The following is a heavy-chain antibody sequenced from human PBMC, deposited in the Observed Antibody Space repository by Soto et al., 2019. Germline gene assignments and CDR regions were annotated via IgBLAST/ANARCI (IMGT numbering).Heavy chain of an antibody. CDR2: IIPIFGTA. D-gene: IGHD6-19*01. Sequence: QVQLVQSGAEVKKPGSSVKVSCKASGGTFSSYAISWVRQAPGQGLEWMGGIIPIFGTANYAQKFQGRVTITADESTSTDYMELSSLRSEDTALYYCARDAAVAGISIFDYWGQGTLVTVSS. CDR1: GGTFSSYA. J-gene: IGHJ4*02. CDR3: ARDAAVAGISIFDY. V-gene: IGHV1-69*12.